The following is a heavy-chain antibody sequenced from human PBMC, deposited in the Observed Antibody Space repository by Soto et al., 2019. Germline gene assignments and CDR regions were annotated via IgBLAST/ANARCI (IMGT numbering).Heavy chain of an antibody. V-gene: IGHV3-53*01. CDR2: IYSGGYT. CDR3: AAQPGGGGY. CDR1: GFTVSNNY. Sequence: EVQLVESGGGLIQPGGSLRLSCAVSGFTVSNNYMSWVRQAPGKGLEGVSVIYSGGYTAYGDSVKGRFTISRDNTKNTIFLQKNGLGRDDTAVFSWAAQPGGGGYWGQGTLVTVSS. D-gene: IGHD3-10*01. J-gene: IGHJ4*02.